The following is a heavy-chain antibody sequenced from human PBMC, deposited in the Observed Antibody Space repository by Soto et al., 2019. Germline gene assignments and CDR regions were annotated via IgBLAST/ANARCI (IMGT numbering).Heavy chain of an antibody. CDR2: ISSSSSYT. CDR3: ARYSSSWPNYYYYYGMDV. J-gene: IGHJ6*02. CDR1: GFTFSDYY. D-gene: IGHD6-13*01. V-gene: IGHV3-11*06. Sequence: PGGSLSLSCAASGFTFSDYYMSWIRQAPGKGLEWVSYISSSSSYTNYADSVKGRFTISRDNAKNSLYLQMNSLRAEDTAVYYCARYSSSWPNYYYYYGMDVWGQGTTVTVSS.